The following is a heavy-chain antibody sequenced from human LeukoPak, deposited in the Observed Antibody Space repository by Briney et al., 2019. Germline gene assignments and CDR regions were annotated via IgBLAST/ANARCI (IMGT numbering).Heavy chain of an antibody. CDR1: GFTFSSYS. J-gene: IGHJ4*02. Sequence: GGSLRLSCAVSGFTFSSYSMNWVRQAPGKGLEWVSSISSSSSYIYYADSVKGRFTISRDNAKNSLYLQMNSLRAEDTAVYYCARESHRGWLDYWGQGTLVTVSS. CDR3: ARESHRGWLDY. V-gene: IGHV3-21*01. CDR2: ISSSSSYI. D-gene: IGHD6-19*01.